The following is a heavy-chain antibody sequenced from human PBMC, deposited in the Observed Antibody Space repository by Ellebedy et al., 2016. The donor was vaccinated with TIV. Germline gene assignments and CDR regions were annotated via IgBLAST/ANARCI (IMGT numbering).Heavy chain of an antibody. J-gene: IGHJ4*02. CDR1: GGSISSSNW. V-gene: IGHV4-4*02. CDR2: IYHSGST. D-gene: IGHD6-19*01. Sequence: SETLSLTXAVSGGSISSSNWWSWVRQPPGKGLEWIGEIYHSGSTNYNPSLKSRVTISVDTSKNQFSLKLSSVTAADTAVYYCARVAVADDFDYWGQGTLVTVSS. CDR3: ARVAVADDFDY.